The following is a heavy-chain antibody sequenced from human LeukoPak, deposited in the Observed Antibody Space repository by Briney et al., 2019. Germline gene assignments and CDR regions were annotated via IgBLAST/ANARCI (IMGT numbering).Heavy chain of an antibody. J-gene: IGHJ4*02. D-gene: IGHD2-15*01. Sequence: EASVKVSCKASGGTFSSYAISWVRQAPGQGLEWMGRIIPILGIANYAQKFQGRVTITADKSTSTAYMELSSLRSEDTAVYYCARDSSANRPYCSGGSCCGFDYWGQGTLVTVSS. V-gene: IGHV1-69*04. CDR3: ARDSSANRPYCSGGSCCGFDY. CDR1: GGTFSSYA. CDR2: IIPILGIA.